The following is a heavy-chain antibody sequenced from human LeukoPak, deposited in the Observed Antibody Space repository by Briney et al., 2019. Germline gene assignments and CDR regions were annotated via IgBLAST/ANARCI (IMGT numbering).Heavy chain of an antibody. CDR1: GFTFSSYS. CDR2: ISSSSSYI. Sequence: GGSLRLSCAASGFTFSSYSMNWVRQAPGKGLEWVSSISSSSSYIYYADSVKGRFTISRDNAKNSLYLQMNSLRAEDTAVYYCATKLPAAGRGFDYWGQGTLVTVSS. CDR3: ATKLPAAGRGFDY. J-gene: IGHJ4*02. D-gene: IGHD6-13*01. V-gene: IGHV3-21*04.